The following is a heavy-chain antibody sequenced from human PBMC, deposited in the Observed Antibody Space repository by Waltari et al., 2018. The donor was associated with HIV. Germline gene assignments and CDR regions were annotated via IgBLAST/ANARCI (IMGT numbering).Heavy chain of an antibody. Sequence: QVQLQESGPGLVKPSETLSLTCAVSGYSISTAYYWGWIRQPPGKGLQWIGNVYHSGRTYFSPSLKSRVTISVDTSKNQFSLKLTSVTAADTAVYYCAREDGHYIQVPGIWGQGALVTVSS. CDR1: GYSISTAYY. J-gene: IGHJ4*02. D-gene: IGHD1-20*01. CDR2: VYHSGRT. CDR3: AREDGHYIQVPGI. V-gene: IGHV4-38-2*01.